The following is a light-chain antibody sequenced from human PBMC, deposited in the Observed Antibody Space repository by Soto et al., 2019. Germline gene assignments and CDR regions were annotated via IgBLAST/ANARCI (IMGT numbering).Light chain of an antibody. V-gene: IGKV3-20*01. J-gene: IGKJ1*01. Sequence: EIVLTQSPGTLALSPGERATLSCRASQSVSSSYLAWYQQKPGQAPRLLIYGASSRATGIPDRFSGSGSGTDFTLTISRLEPDDFAVYYCQQYGSSSPTFGQGTKV. CDR2: GAS. CDR1: QSVSSSY. CDR3: QQYGSSSPT.